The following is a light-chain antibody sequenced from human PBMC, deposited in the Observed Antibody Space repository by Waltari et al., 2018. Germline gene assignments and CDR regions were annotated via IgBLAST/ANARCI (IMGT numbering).Light chain of an antibody. CDR2: GST. CDR1: GPNIGAGHD. J-gene: IGLJ3*02. Sequence: QSVLTQPPSVSGAPGQRVTISCTGSGPNIGAGHDVHWYQQLPRAAPKLLIDGSTSRPLGVPARFFGSTSGTSASLAITGLQAEDEADYYCQSYDTSLSVVFGGGTKLTVL. CDR3: QSYDTSLSVV. V-gene: IGLV1-40*01.